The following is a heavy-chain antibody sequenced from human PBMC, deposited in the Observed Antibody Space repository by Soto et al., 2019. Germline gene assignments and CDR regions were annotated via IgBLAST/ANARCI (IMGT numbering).Heavy chain of an antibody. CDR2: INSDGSST. J-gene: IGHJ3*02. Sequence: EVQLVESGGGLVQPGGSLRLSCAASGFTFSSYWMHWVRQAPGKGLVWVSRINSDGSSTSYADSVKGRFTISRDNAKNTLYLQMNSLRAEDTAVYYCARSGFSGWYKAFDIWGQGTMVTVSS. D-gene: IGHD6-19*01. V-gene: IGHV3-74*01. CDR3: ARSGFSGWYKAFDI. CDR1: GFTFSSYW.